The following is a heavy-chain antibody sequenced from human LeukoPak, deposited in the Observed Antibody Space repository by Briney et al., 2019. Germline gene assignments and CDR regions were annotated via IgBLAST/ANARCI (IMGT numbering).Heavy chain of an antibody. Sequence: GGSLTLSCAASGFTFNNYAITWVRQAPGKGLEWVSAISGSGDSTCYADSVEGRFTISRDNSKNSLYLQMNSLRAEDTAVYYCAKNSRVVVVTPNDYWGQGTLVTVSS. D-gene: IGHD2-2*01. V-gene: IGHV3-23*01. CDR1: GFTFNNYA. CDR3: AKNSRVVVVTPNDY. J-gene: IGHJ4*02. CDR2: ISGSGDST.